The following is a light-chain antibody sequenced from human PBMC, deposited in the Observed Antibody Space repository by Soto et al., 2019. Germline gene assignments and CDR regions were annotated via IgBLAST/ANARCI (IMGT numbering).Light chain of an antibody. Sequence: QSALTQPASVSGSPGQSITISCTGTSSDVGGYNYVSWYQQHPGKAPKLMIYDVSYRPSGVSDRFSGSKSGNTASLTISGLQSEDEAEYYCDSYTSCSSYVFGTGTTLTVL. CDR1: SSDVGGYNY. J-gene: IGLJ1*01. V-gene: IGLV2-14*01. CDR2: DVS. CDR3: DSYTSCSSYV.